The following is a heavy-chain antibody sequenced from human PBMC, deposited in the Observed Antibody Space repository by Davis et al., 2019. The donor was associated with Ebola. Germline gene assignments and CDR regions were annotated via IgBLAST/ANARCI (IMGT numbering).Heavy chain of an antibody. CDR3: ARGRPSTVTTDYYAVDV. D-gene: IGHD4-17*01. J-gene: IGHJ6*04. Sequence: MPSETLSLTCNVSGGSFSTHYWSWIRQPPGKGLEWVGYIQYSGSTNYNPSLRSRVTISIDTSKNQFSLKLSSVTVADTAVYYCARGRPSTVTTDYYAVDVWGKGTTVTVSS. CDR1: GGSFSTHY. V-gene: IGHV4-59*08. CDR2: IQYSGST.